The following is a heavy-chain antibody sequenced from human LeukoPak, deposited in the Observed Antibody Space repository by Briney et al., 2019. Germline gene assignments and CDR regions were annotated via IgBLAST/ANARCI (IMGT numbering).Heavy chain of an antibody. Sequence: GXIYYSGSTNYNPSLKSRVTISVDTSKNQFSLKLSSVTAADTAVYYCATLSAYSSGWYYFDYWGQGTLVTVSS. D-gene: IGHD6-19*01. CDR2: IYYSGST. V-gene: IGHV4-61*06. J-gene: IGHJ4*02. CDR3: ATLSAYSSGWYYFDY.